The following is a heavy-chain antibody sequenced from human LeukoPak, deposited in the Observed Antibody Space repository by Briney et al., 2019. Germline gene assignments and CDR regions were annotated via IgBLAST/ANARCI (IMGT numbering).Heavy chain of an antibody. D-gene: IGHD2/OR15-2a*01. CDR1: GFTFSSYS. V-gene: IGHV3-48*04. Sequence: GGSLRLSCAASGFTFSSYSMNWVRQAPGKGLEWVSYISSSSSTIYYADSVEGRFTISRDNAKNSLYLQMNSLRAEDTAVYYCARGSLSDYWGQGTLVTVSS. J-gene: IGHJ4*02. CDR2: ISSSSSTI. CDR3: ARGSLSDY.